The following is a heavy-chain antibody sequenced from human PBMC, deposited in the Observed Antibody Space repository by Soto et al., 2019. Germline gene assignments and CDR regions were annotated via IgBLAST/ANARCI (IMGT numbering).Heavy chain of an antibody. V-gene: IGHV1-2*02. J-gene: IGHJ4*02. D-gene: IGHD5-18*01. Sequence: ASVKVSCKASGYTFSDYYIHWVRQAPGQGLEWMGWIDPRNGGTKYAQKFQDRFSMTTDTSTSKASMELRRLRSDDTAVFFCARVSYRKVIHAWGQRTFVTVSS. CDR1: GYTFSDYY. CDR3: ARVSYRKVIHA. CDR2: IDPRNGGT.